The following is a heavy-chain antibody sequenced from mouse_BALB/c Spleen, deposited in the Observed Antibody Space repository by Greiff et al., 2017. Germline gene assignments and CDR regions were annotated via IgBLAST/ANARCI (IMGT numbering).Heavy chain of an antibody. CDR1: GFTFSSFG. Sequence: EVKLMESGGGLVQPGGSRKLSCAASGFTFSSFGMHWVRQAPEKVLEWVAYISSGSSTIYYADTVKGRFTISRDNPKNTLFLQMTSLRSEDTAMYYCARSYYDYEDYAMDYWGQGTSVTVSS. V-gene: IGHV5-17*02. J-gene: IGHJ4*01. CDR2: ISSGSSTI. CDR3: ARSYYDYEDYAMDY. D-gene: IGHD2-4*01.